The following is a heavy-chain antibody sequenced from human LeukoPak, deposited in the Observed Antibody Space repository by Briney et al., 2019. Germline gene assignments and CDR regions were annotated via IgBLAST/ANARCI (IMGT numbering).Heavy chain of an antibody. V-gene: IGHV1-46*01. J-gene: IGHJ5*02. Sequence: ASVKVSCKASGYTFTSYYMHWVRQAPGQGLEWMGIINPSGGSTSYAQKFQGRVTMTRDTSTSTVYMELSSLRSEDTAVYYCARARGVNFYYYDSSGSKYNWFDPWGQGTPVTVSS. CDR3: ARARGVNFYYYDSSGSKYNWFDP. CDR2: INPSGGST. CDR1: GYTFTSYY. D-gene: IGHD3-22*01.